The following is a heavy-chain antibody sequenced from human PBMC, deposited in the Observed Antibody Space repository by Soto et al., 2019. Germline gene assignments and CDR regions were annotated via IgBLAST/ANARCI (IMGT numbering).Heavy chain of an antibody. D-gene: IGHD3-10*01. V-gene: IGHV4-59*01. J-gene: IGHJ5*02. CDR1: GASITTYY. CDR2: ISYSGST. Sequence: TSETLSLTCSVSGASITTYYWSWIRQPPGKGLEWIGSISYSGSTKYNPSLESRVMISLDTSKNQFSLRLTSVTAADTALYYCARDWDSSGLSDTWGQGALVTVSS. CDR3: ARDWDSSGLSDT.